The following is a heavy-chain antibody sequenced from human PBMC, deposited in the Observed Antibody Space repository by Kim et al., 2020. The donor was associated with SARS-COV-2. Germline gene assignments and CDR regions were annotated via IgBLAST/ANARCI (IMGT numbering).Heavy chain of an antibody. J-gene: IGHJ4*02. V-gene: IGHV3-23*01. Sequence: GGSLRLSCAASGFTFSSFAMSWVRQAPGEGLEWVSTISSSGANTYYADSVKGRFSMSRDNSKNTLYLQMNSRSAEDTAIYYCASRIVTTGTLYWGQGTLLTVSS. D-gene: IGHD6-13*01. CDR1: GFTFSSFA. CDR3: ASRIVTTGTLY. CDR2: ISSSGANT.